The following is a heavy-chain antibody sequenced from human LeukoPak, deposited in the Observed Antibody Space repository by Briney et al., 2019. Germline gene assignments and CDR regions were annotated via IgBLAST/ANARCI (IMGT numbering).Heavy chain of an antibody. D-gene: IGHD3-10*01. V-gene: IGHV4-34*01. CDR2: INNRGST. J-gene: IGHJ4*02. Sequence: SETLSLTCAVSGVSFSGHFWSWIRQSPDRGLEWIGEINNRGSTYYNPSLNSRVAISVDTSKNHFSLRLSSLSAADTAVYSCSRRHVSSTGVGDDWGQGTLVTVSS. CDR3: SRRHVSSTGVGDD. CDR1: GVSFSGHF.